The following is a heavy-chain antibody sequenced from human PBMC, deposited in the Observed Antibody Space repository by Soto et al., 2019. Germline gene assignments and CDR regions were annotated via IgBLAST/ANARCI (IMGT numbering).Heavy chain of an antibody. CDR1: GFTFSSYG. CDR2: ISYDGSNK. J-gene: IGHJ3*02. CDR3: ANAPVYHNDRFRFAFDI. Sequence: ESGGGVVQPGRSLRLSCAASGFTFSSYGMHWVRQAPGKGLEWVAVISYDGSNKYYADSVKGRFTISRDNSKNTLYLQMNSLRAEDTAVYYCANAPVYHNDRFRFAFDIWGQGTMVTVSS. V-gene: IGHV3-30*18. D-gene: IGHD1-20*01.